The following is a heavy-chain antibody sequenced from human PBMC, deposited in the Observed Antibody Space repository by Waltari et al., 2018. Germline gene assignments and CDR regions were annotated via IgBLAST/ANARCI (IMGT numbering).Heavy chain of an antibody. CDR2: IYPGDTDT. CDR3: ARSTGYSSSSFDY. Sequence: EVQLVQSGAEVNKPGKSLKISCKGSGYSFTSYWIDWVRQMPGKGLEWMGIIYPGDTDTRYSPFFQGQVTTSADKSISTAYLQWSSLKASDTAMYYCARSTGYSSSSFDYWGQGTLVTVSS. CDR1: GYSFTSYW. D-gene: IGHD6-13*01. J-gene: IGHJ4*02. V-gene: IGHV5-51*03.